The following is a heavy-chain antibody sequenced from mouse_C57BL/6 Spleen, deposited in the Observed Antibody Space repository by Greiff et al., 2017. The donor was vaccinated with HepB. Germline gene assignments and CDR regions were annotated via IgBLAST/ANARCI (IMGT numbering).Heavy chain of an antibody. CDR3: ARRDYGSSYEFAY. V-gene: IGHV1-26*01. CDR2: INPNNGGT. CDR1: GYTFTDYY. D-gene: IGHD1-1*01. Sequence: VQLKESGPELVKPGASVKISCKASGYTFTDYYMNWVKQSHGKSLEWIGDINPNNGGTSYNQKFKGKATLTVDKSSSTAYMELRSLTSEDSAVYYCARRDYGSSYEFAYWGQGTLVTVSA. J-gene: IGHJ3*01.